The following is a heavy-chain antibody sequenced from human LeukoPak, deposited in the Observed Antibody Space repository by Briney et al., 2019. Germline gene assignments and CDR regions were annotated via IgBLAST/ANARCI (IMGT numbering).Heavy chain of an antibody. CDR1: GFTFDDYA. Sequence: GRSLRLSCAASGFTFDDYAMHWVRQAPGKGLEWLSGISWNSGSIGYADSVKGRFTISRDNAKNSLYLQMNSLRAEDTALYYCAKDHGFLEWLYCFDYWGQGTLVTVSS. D-gene: IGHD3-3*01. CDR2: ISWNSGSI. CDR3: AKDHGFLEWLYCFDY. V-gene: IGHV3-9*01. J-gene: IGHJ4*02.